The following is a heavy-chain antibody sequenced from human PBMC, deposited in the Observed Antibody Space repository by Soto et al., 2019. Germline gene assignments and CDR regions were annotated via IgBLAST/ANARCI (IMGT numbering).Heavy chain of an antibody. Sequence: PSETLSLTCAVYGGSFSGYYWSWTRQPPGKGLEWIGEINHSGSTNYNPSLKSRVTISVDTSKNQFSLKLSSVTAADTAVYYCARKSEGIYDSSGYLLDYWGQGTLVTVSS. D-gene: IGHD3-22*01. CDR1: GGSFSGYY. CDR3: ARKSEGIYDSSGYLLDY. CDR2: INHSGST. V-gene: IGHV4-34*01. J-gene: IGHJ4*02.